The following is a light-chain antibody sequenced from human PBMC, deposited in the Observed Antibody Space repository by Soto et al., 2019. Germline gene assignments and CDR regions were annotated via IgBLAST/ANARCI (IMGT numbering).Light chain of an antibody. CDR1: QSVSSNY. CDR3: QQYGSSGT. CDR2: GTS. J-gene: IGKJ1*01. V-gene: IGKV3-20*01. Sequence: EIVLTQSPGTLSVSPGERATLSCRASQSVSSNYLAWYQQKPGQAPRLLIYGTSSRATGIPDRFSGSGSGTDFTLTISRLEPEDFAVYYCQQYGSSGTFGQGTKVEIK.